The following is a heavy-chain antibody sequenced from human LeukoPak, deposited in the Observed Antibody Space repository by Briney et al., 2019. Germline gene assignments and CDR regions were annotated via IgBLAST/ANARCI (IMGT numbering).Heavy chain of an antibody. CDR1: GLTFSFYW. CDR2: INPGGSST. Sequence: GVSLRLSCAASGLTFSFYWMHWVRQVPGQGLVWVSRINPGGSSTAYADSVKGRFTISRDNAKNTLYLQMDSLRADDTGVYYCARSNQADDYWGQGTLVTVSS. J-gene: IGHJ4*02. CDR3: ARSNQADDY. D-gene: IGHD1-14*01. V-gene: IGHV3-74*01.